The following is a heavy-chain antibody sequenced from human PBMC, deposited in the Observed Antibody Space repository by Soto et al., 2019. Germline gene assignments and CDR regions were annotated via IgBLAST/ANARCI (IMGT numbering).Heavy chain of an antibody. CDR3: AHFFVWGKYSDY. CDR1: GFSLSTSGVG. CDR2: IYWDDDK. D-gene: IGHD3-16*01. V-gene: IGHV2-5*02. Sequence: SGPTLVNPTQTLTLTCTFSGFSLSTSGVGVGWIRQPPGKALEWLALIYWDDDKRYSPSLKSRLTITKDTSKNQVVLTMTNMDPLDTVTYYCAHFFVWGKYSDYWGQGTLVTVSS. J-gene: IGHJ4*02.